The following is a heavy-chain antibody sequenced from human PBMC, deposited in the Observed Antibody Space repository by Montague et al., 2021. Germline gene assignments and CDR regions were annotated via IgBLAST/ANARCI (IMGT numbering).Heavy chain of an antibody. Sequence: SVKVSRKASGYSFTSYGITWVRQAPGQGLEWMGWISGYKGNTNYAQKLQDRVTMTTDTSTSTAYMELRSLRSDDTAVYFCARKYQPDDAFDIWGQGTMVTVSS. CDR3: ARKYQPDDAFDI. J-gene: IGHJ3*02. D-gene: IGHD2-2*01. V-gene: IGHV1-18*01. CDR1: GYSFTSYG. CDR2: ISGYKGNT.